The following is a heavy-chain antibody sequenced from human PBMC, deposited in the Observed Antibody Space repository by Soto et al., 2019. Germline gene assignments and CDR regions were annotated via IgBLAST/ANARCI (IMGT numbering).Heavy chain of an antibody. CDR2: IRAKAYGGTT. CDR3: AGSTGAAESFDY. Sequence: EVQLVESGGGLVQPGRSLRLSFTASGFTFGDYAMNWVRQAPGKGLEWVGFIRAKAYGGTTEYAASVKARFTISRDDSTTIAYLQMNSLKTEDTAVYYCAGSTGAAESFDYWGQGTLVTVSS. V-gene: IGHV3-49*04. J-gene: IGHJ4*02. D-gene: IGHD1-1*01. CDR1: GFTFGDYA.